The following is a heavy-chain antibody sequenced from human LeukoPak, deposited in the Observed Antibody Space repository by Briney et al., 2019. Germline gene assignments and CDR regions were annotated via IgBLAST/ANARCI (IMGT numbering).Heavy chain of an antibody. CDR3: ARLSMHTFGGARSGFDY. J-gene: IGHJ4*02. V-gene: IGHV4-39*01. CDR2: MCYTGST. Sequence: PSETLSLTCTVSGGSITSSTYYWGWVRPPPGKGLEWIGHMCYTGSTYHNPSLKSRVTTSVDTSKKQFSLKLTSVTAADTAVYYCARLSMHTFGGARSGFDYWGQGTLVTVSS. D-gene: IGHD3-16*01. CDR1: GGSITSSTYY.